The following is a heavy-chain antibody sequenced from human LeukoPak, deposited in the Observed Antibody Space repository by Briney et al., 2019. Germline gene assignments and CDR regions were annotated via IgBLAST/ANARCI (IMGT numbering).Heavy chain of an antibody. CDR3: ARDLDY. CDR1: GFTFRSHW. V-gene: IGHV3-7*03. CDR2: VNPDGRDK. J-gene: IGHJ4*02. Sequence: GGSLRLSCAASGFTFRSHWVTWVRQGPGKGLEWVATVNPDGRDKYYVDSVKGRFTISRDNGKNSLFLHMISLRAEDTALYYCARDLDYWGQGTLVTVSS.